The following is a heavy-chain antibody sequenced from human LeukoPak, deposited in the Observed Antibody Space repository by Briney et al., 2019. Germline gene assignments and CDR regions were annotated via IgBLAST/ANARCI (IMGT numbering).Heavy chain of an antibody. CDR3: AKEDCSGGRCYFDY. CDR2: IRWKRGSI. CDR1: RFTLDDYA. V-gene: IGHV3-9*01. D-gene: IGHD2-15*01. J-gene: IGHJ4*02. Sequence: GKSVTLPCAASRFTLDDYAMLWARRAPGEGQERVSRIRWKRGSIVYTHCVKSRFNISRDSAKNSLYLQMNRLRAEDPALYYCAKEDCSGGRCYFDYWGQETLVPVSS.